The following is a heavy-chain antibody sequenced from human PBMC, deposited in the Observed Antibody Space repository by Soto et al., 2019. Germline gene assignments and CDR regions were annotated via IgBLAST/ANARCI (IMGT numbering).Heavy chain of an antibody. J-gene: IGHJ4*02. CDR2: ITSSSSYI. D-gene: IGHD5-18*01. V-gene: IGHV3-21*01. CDR3: ATDQPGYSYGYGLGY. CDR1: GFTFSSYS. Sequence: PGGSLRLSCAASGFTFSSYSMNWVRQAPGKGLEWVSSITSSSSYISYADSVKGRFTISRDNAKNSLYLQMNSLRAEDTAVYYCATDQPGYSYGYGLGYWGQGTLVTVSS.